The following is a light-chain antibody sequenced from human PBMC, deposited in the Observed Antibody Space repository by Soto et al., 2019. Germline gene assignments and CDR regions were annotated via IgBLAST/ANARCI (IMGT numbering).Light chain of an antibody. J-gene: IGKJ3*01. CDR3: QQRTNWLFT. Sequence: LTQSPASLSLSPGERATLSCGASQTVGISLAWYQHKPGQPPRLLIYDASKRATGIPARFGGSGSGTDFTLTISSLEPEEFAVYYCQQRTNWLFTFGPGTKVDIK. CDR2: DAS. CDR1: QTVGIS. V-gene: IGKV3-11*01.